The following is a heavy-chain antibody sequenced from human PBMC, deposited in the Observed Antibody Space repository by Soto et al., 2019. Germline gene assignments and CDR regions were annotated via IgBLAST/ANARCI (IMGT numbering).Heavy chain of an antibody. J-gene: IGHJ4*02. Sequence: PGGSLRLSCSTSGFTFSGYWMHWVRHGPGKGLVWVSRINGDGSRISYADSVKGRFTISRDNAKNTLYLQMNSLRAADTAVYYCTRGPTGPEAYWGQGTLVTVSS. CDR3: TRGPTGPEAY. CDR2: INGDGSRI. CDR1: GFTFSGYW. D-gene: IGHD1-1*01. V-gene: IGHV3-74*01.